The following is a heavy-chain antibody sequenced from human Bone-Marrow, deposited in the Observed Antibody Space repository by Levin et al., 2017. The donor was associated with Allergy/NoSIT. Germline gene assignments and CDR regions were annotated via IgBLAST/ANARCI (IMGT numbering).Heavy chain of an antibody. V-gene: IGHV1-2*02. J-gene: IGHJ6*02. CDR1: GYTFTGYY. CDR2: INPNSGGT. Sequence: GESLKISCKASGYTFTGYYMHWVRQAPGQGLEWTGWINPNSGGTNYAQKFQGRVTMARDTSISTAYMELSRLRSDDTAGYYCARDKDGMDVWGQGTTVTVSS. CDR3: ARDKDGMDV.